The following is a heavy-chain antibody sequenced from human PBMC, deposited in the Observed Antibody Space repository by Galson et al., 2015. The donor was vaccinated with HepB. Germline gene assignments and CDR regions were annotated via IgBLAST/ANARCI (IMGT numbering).Heavy chain of an antibody. J-gene: IGHJ3*02. CDR3: ARDATLPMIVVVNDAFDI. V-gene: IGHV4-39*02. CDR2: IYYSGST. D-gene: IGHD3-22*01. Sequence: ETLSLTCTVSGGSISSSSYYWGWIRQPPGKGLEWIGSIYYSGSTYYNPSLKSRVTISVDTSKNQFSLKLSSVTAADTAVYYCARDATLPMIVVVNDAFDIWGQGTMVTVSS. CDR1: GGSISSSSYY.